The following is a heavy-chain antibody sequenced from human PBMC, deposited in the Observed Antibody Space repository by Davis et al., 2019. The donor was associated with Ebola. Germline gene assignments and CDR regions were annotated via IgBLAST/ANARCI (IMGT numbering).Heavy chain of an antibody. CDR2: IKQDGSAK. Sequence: GGSLRLSCAASGFTFSSYAMSWVRQAPGKGLEWMANIKQDGSAKYYVDSVKGRFTISRDNTKNSLYLQMNSLRAEDTAMYYCARKGLPDYWGQGTLVTVSS. V-gene: IGHV3-7*01. J-gene: IGHJ4*02. D-gene: IGHD5-12*01. CDR1: GFTFSSYA. CDR3: ARKGLPDY.